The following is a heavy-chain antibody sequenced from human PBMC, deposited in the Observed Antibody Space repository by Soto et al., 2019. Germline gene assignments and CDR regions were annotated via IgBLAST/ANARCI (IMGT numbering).Heavy chain of an antibody. D-gene: IGHD3-3*01. V-gene: IGHV1-69*13. J-gene: IGHJ6*02. CDR3: ASSTLGDTIFGVVTPNHYYYGMDV. Sequence: SVKVSCKASGGTFSSYAISWVRQAPGQGLEWMGGIIPIFGTANYEQKFQGRVTINADESTSTAYMELSSLRSEETAVYYCASSTLGDTIFGVVTPNHYYYGMDVWGQGTTVTVSS. CDR2: IIPIFGTA. CDR1: GGTFSSYA.